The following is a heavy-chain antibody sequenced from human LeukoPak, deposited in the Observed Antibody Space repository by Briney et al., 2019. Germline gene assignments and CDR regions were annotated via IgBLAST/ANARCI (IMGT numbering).Heavy chain of an antibody. CDR3: ARVRGSGYYIFDY. V-gene: IGHV1-2*02. CDR2: INPNSGGT. D-gene: IGHD3-22*01. J-gene: IGHJ4*02. CDR1: GYTFTGYY. Sequence: ASVKVSCKASGYTFTGYYMHWVRQAPGQGLEWMGWINPNSGGTNYAQKFQGRVTMTRDTSISTAYMELSRLRSDDTAVYYCARVRGSGYYIFDYWGQGTLVTVSS.